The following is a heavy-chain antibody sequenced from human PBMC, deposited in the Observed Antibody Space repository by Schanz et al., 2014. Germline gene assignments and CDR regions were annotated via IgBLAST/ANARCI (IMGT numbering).Heavy chain of an antibody. CDR1: GFTFSTYA. CDR3: SRGIVGGLDC. V-gene: IGHV3-23*04. J-gene: IGHJ4*02. CDR2: ISIRGGNT. Sequence: EVQLVESGGGLVQPGGSLRLSCAASGFTFSTYAMTWVRQAPGKGLEWVSSISIRGGNTYYTDSVKGRFTISRDNSKNTLDLQMSSLRADDTAVYYCSRGIVGGLDCWGQGTLVTVSS. D-gene: IGHD3-16*01.